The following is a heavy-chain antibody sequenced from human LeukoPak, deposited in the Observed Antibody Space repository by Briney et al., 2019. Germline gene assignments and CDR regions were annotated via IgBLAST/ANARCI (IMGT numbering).Heavy chain of an antibody. V-gene: IGHV3-33*01. CDR1: GFRFSGYG. CDR2: IWYDGSRK. D-gene: IGHD4-17*01. J-gene: IGHJ5*02. Sequence: GTLRLSCVASGFRFSGYGMLWVRQAPGKGLEWVGVIWYDGSRKEYADSAKGRFTISRDDSKNTLYLQMDSLRVEDTAVYYCARVYYGDGAWGQGTLVIVSS. CDR3: ARVYYGDGA.